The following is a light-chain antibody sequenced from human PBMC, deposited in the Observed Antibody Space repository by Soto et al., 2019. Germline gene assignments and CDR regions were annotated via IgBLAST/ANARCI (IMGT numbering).Light chain of an antibody. J-gene: IGLJ2*01. CDR1: NIGSKS. CDR3: QVWDSSSDHVV. V-gene: IGLV3-21*04. Sequence: SYELTQPPSVSVAPGKTARITCGGNNIGSKSVHWYQQKPGQAPVLVIYYDSDRPPGIPERFSGSNSGNTATLTISRVEAGDEPDYYCQVWDSSSDHVVFGGGTKLTVL. CDR2: YDS.